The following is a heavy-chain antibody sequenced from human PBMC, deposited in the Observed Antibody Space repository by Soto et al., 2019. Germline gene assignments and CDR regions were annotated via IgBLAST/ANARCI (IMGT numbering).Heavy chain of an antibody. CDR3: ARDLEYSSSFVYYYYMDV. Sequence: EVQLVESGGGLVKPGGSLRLSCAASGFTFSSYSMNWVRQAPGKGLEWVSSISSSSSYIYYADSVKGRFTISRENAKNSLYLQMNSLGHEDTAVYYCARDLEYSSSFVYYYYMDVWGQGTTVTVSS. V-gene: IGHV3-21*01. J-gene: IGHJ6*03. CDR1: GFTFSSYS. CDR2: ISSSSSYI. D-gene: IGHD6-6*01.